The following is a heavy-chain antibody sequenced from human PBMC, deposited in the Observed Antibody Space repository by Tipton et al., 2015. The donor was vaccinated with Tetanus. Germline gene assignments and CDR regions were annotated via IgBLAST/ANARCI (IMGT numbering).Heavy chain of an antibody. CDR2: IYPGDSDT. J-gene: IGHJ2*01. CDR3: ARRLGPYPGDQIWHFDL. CDR1: GYNFNLYW. D-gene: IGHD7-27*01. V-gene: IGHV5-51*01. Sequence: VQLVQSGAEVKKPGESLKISCQGSGYNFNLYWIAWVRQMPGKGLEWMGIIYPGDSDTTYSPSFQGQVTISADRSISTAYLQWSSLKASDTAVFFCARRLGPYPGDQIWHFDLWGRGTLVTVSS.